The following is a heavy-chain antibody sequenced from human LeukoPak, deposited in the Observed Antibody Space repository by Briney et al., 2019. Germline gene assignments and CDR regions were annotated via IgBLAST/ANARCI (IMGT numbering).Heavy chain of an antibody. D-gene: IGHD6-19*01. Sequence: PSETLSLTCTVSDGSISNYYWTWIRQPAGKGLEWIGRIYVSGSTNYNPSLKSRVTISVDTSKNQFSLKLSSVTAADTAIYYCARDQLIAVAGPFDYWGQGTLVTVSS. V-gene: IGHV4-4*07. CDR3: ARDQLIAVAGPFDY. CDR1: DGSISNYY. CDR2: IYVSGST. J-gene: IGHJ4*02.